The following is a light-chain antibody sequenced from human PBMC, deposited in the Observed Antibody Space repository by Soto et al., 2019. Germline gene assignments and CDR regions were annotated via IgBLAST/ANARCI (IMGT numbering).Light chain of an antibody. V-gene: IGKV3-20*01. CDR1: QSISSSY. CDR2: GAS. J-gene: IGKJ1*01. CDR3: QQYGSSSWT. Sequence: EIVFSQSPGTLSLSTGKRATLSCRTSQSISSSYLAWYQQRPGQAPRLLIYGASSRATGIPDRFSGSGSGTEFTLTISRLEPEDFAVYYCQQYGSSSWTFGQGTKVDIK.